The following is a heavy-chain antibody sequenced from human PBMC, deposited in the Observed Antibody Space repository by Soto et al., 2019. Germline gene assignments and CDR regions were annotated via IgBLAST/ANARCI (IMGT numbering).Heavy chain of an antibody. CDR3: ARGGSNDWQVAFDI. CDR2: INHSGNN. V-gene: IGHV4-34*01. D-gene: IGHD3-9*01. Sequence: SETLSLTCGVSGGSFSTYHYNWIRQSPGKGLEWIGEINHSGNNNYSPSLKSRVTMSLDTSKNQFSLKLTSVTAADKAVYYCARGGSNDWQVAFDIWGQGTMVTVSS. CDR1: GGSFSTYH. J-gene: IGHJ3*02.